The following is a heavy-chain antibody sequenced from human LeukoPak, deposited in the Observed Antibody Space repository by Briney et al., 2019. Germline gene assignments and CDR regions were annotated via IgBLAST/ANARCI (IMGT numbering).Heavy chain of an antibody. CDR1: GFTFSNYG. D-gene: IGHD6-19*01. V-gene: IGHV3-30*18. CDR2: ISYDGSNK. CDR3: AKDSQKWLVLGGDAFDI. Sequence: PGGSLRLSCAASGFTFSNYGMHWVRQAPGKGLEWVATISYDGSNKYYADSVKGRFTISSDNSKNTLFLQMNSLRAEDTAVYYCAKDSQKWLVLGGDAFDIWGQGTMVTVSS. J-gene: IGHJ3*02.